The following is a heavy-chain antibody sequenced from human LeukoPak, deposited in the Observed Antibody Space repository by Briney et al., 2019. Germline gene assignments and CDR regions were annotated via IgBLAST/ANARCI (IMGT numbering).Heavy chain of an antibody. V-gene: IGHV1-18*01. CDR3: ARFTPRLSREKFDY. CDR2: ISPYIGNT. J-gene: IGHJ4*02. Sequence: ASVQVSCKASGYTFTKYDIHWVRQAPGQRLEWMGWISPYIGNTYYSQKLQGRVTMTTDTSTTTAYMELRSLRSDDTGVYYCARFTPRLSREKFDYWGQGTLVTVSS. CDR1: GYTFTKYD. D-gene: IGHD3-3*02.